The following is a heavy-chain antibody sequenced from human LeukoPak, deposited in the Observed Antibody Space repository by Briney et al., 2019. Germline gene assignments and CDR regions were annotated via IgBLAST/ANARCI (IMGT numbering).Heavy chain of an antibody. CDR2: IDPGDSDT. CDR3: ARGFLGSCSSTSCSTYDAFDI. D-gene: IGHD2-2*01. CDR1: GYSFTSYW. Sequence: GESLKISCKGSGYSFTSYWIGWVRQMPGKGLEWMGIIDPGDSDTRYSPSFQGQVTISADKSISTAYLQWSSLKASDTAMYYCARGFLGSCSSTSCSTYDAFDIWGQGTMVTVST. J-gene: IGHJ3*02. V-gene: IGHV5-51*01.